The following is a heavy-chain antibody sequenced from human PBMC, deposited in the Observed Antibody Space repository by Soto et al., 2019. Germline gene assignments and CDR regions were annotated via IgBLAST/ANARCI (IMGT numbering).Heavy chain of an antibody. CDR2: IKSKTDGGTR. D-gene: IGHD3-3*01. Sequence: GGSLRLSCAVSGFTFSNAWMTWVRQAPGKGLEWVGRIKSKTDGGTREYAAPVKGRFTISRDGSKNTLYLQMNSLQTEDTALYYCTASITVIGVPESWGQGTVVTVSS. V-gene: IGHV3-15*01. CDR3: TASITVIGVPES. J-gene: IGHJ5*02. CDR1: GFTFSNAW.